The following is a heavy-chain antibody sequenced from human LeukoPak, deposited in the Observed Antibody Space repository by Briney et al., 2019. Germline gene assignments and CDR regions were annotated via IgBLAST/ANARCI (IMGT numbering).Heavy chain of an antibody. CDR2: IYYSGST. V-gene: IGHV4-59*01. CDR1: GASISSYY. J-gene: IGHJ4*02. Sequence: PSETLSLTCTVSGASISSYYWSWIRQPPGKGLEWIGYIYYSGSTRYNPSLKSRVTISVDTSKNQFSLRLTSVTAADTAVFYCAREGRQDYVYFDYWGQGSLVTVSS. CDR3: AREGRQDYVYFDY. D-gene: IGHD4-17*01.